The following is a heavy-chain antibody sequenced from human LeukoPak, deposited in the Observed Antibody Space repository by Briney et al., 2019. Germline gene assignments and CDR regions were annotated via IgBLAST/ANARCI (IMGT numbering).Heavy chain of an antibody. CDR1: GYTFTSYH. J-gene: IGHJ6*03. Sequence: SVKVSCKASGYTFTSYHMHWVRQAPGQGLEWMGGIVPIFGTANYAQKFQGRVTITTDESTSTAYMELSSLRSEDTAVYYCAISLTDYGDYDVYYYYYMDVWGKGTTVTVSS. CDR2: IVPIFGTA. D-gene: IGHD4-17*01. V-gene: IGHV1-69*05. CDR3: AISLTDYGDYDVYYYYYMDV.